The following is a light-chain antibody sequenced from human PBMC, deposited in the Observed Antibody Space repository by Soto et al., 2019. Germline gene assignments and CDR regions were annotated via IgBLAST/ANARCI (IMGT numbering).Light chain of an antibody. V-gene: IGLV2-14*03. CDR3: CSYTCSSTYV. CDR1: RSDVGGYNY. Sequence: QSALTQPASVSGSPGQSITISCTGTRSDVGGYNYVYWHQHHPGKAPKLIIYDVTNRPSGVSDRFSGSKSGNTASLTISGLQAEDEADYYCCSYTCSSTYVFGPGTKVTVL. J-gene: IGLJ1*01. CDR2: DVT.